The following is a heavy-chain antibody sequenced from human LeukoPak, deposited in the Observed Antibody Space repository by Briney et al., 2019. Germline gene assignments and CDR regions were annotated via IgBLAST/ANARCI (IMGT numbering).Heavy chain of an antibody. CDR2: IYYSGST. J-gene: IGHJ4*02. V-gene: IGHV4-61*01. CDR1: GGSVSSGSYY. D-gene: IGHD3-10*01. Sequence: SETLSLTCTVSGGSVSSGSYYWSWIRQPPGKGLEWIGYIYYSGSTTYNPSLKSRVTISVDTSKNQFSLKLSSVTAADTAVYYCARAPHYYGSVYYFDYWGQGTLVTVSS. CDR3: ARAPHYYGSVYYFDY.